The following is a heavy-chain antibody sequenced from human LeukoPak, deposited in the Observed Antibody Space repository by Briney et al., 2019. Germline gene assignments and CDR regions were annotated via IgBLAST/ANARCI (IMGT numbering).Heavy chain of an antibody. CDR1: GYTFTDYY. CDR2: INPNSGGT. J-gene: IGHJ3*02. Sequence: ASVKVSCKASGYTFTDYYIHWVRQAPGQGLEWMGWINPNSGGTNYAQKFQGRVTMTRDTSISTAYMELSRLRSDDTAVYYCARDLESRWFGFRGAFDIWGQGTMVTVSS. V-gene: IGHV1-2*02. CDR3: ARDLESRWFGFRGAFDI. D-gene: IGHD3-10*01.